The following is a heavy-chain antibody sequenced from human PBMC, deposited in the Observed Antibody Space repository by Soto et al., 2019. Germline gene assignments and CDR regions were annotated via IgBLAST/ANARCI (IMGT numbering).Heavy chain of an antibody. Sequence: SETLFLTCTVSGGSISSGDYYWSWIRQPPGKGLEWIGYIYYSGSTYYNPSLKSRVTISVDTSRNQFSLKLSSVTAADTAVYYCAREVPLLSPAAPNWFDPWGQGTLVTVSS. CDR2: IYYSGST. V-gene: IGHV4-30-4*01. CDR1: GGSISSGDYY. D-gene: IGHD2-2*01. CDR3: AREVPLLSPAAPNWFDP. J-gene: IGHJ5*02.